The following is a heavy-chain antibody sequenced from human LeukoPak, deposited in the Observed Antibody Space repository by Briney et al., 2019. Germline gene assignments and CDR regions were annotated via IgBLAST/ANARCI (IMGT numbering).Heavy chain of an antibody. CDR1: GGSISSYY. CDR3: ARENDRYGRIDY. V-gene: IGHV4-59*01. CDR2: VSYSGST. J-gene: IGHJ4*02. D-gene: IGHD5-18*01. Sequence: SETLSLTCTVSGGSISSYYWSWVRQPPGKGLEWIGYVSYSGSTDYNPSLKSRIIISIDTPKNQFSLRLSSVTAADTAVYYCARENDRYGRIDYWGQGTQVTVSS.